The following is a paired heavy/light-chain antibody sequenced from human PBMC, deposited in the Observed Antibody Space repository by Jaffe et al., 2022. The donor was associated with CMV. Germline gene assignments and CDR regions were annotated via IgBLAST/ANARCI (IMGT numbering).Light chain of an antibody. CDR3: QQYYSTWT. Sequence: DIVMTQSPDSLAVSLGERATINCKSSQSVLHSSNKKNYLAWYQQKPGQPPKLLIYWASTREFGVPDRFSGSGSGTDFTLTISSLQAEDVAEYYCQQYYSTWTFGQGTKVEIK. CDR1: QSVLHSSNKKNY. V-gene: IGKV4-1*01. J-gene: IGKJ1*01. CDR2: WAS.
Heavy chain of an antibody. CDR3: ARLAGPLDYYYYMDV. CDR2: ISGNGGTI. V-gene: IGHV3-48*03. D-gene: IGHD6-6*01. Sequence: EVQLVESGGGLVQPGGSLRLSCAVSGFTFSSYQMTWVRQAPGKGLEWVSYISGNGGTIYYADSVKGRFTISRDNAKNSLYLQMYSLRAEDTAVYYCARLAGPLDYYYYMDVWGKGTTVTVSS. CDR1: GFTFSSYQ. J-gene: IGHJ6*03.